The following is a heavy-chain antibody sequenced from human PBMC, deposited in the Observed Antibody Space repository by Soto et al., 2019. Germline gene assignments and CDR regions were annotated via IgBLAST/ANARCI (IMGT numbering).Heavy chain of an antibody. CDR1: GYTFIGYS. CDR2: FNPNSGGT. D-gene: IGHD4-4*01. Sequence: GASVKVSCKASGYTFIGYSMHWVRQAPGQGLEWMGWFNPNSGGTNYAQKFQDRVTMTRDTSISTAYMELSSLRSDDTAVYYCASILYDYSNLGDGLDVWGQGTTVTVS. V-gene: IGHV1-2*02. J-gene: IGHJ6*02. CDR3: ASILYDYSNLGDGLDV.